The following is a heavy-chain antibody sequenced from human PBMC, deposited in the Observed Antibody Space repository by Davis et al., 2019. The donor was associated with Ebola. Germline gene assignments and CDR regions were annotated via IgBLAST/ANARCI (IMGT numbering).Heavy chain of an antibody. J-gene: IGHJ4*02. V-gene: IGHV4-39*01. CDR3: ATLSGWIHY. CDR2: IYYSGST. Sequence: MPSETLSLTCTVSGGSISSSSYYWGWTRQPPGQGLEWIWSIYYSGSTYYNPSLKSQVTISVDTSKNQFSLKLSSVTAADTAVYYCATLSGWIHYWGQGTPVTVSS. CDR1: GGSISSSSYY. D-gene: IGHD6-19*01.